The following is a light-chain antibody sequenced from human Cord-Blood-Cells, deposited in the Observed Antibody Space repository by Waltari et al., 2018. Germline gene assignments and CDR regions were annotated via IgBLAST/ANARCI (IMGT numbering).Light chain of an antibody. V-gene: IGKV1-27*01. CDR2: AAS. CDR3: QKYNSAPWT. J-gene: IGKJ1*01. CDR1: QGISNY. Sequence: DIQMTQSPSSLSASVGDRVTITRRASQGISNYLAWYQQKPGKVPKLLIYAASTLQSGVPSRFSGSGSGTDFTLTISSLQPEDVATYYCQKYNSAPWTFGQGTKEEIK.